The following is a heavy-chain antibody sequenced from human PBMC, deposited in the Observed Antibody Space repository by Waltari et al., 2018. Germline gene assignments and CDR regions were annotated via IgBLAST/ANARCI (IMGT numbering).Heavy chain of an antibody. CDR1: GGSFSDNS. V-gene: IGHV4-34*01. CDR3: ARPRGTIRRGYFDY. Sequence: QVQLQQWGAGLLKPSETLSLTCAVSGGSFSDNSWSWIRQSPGKGLEWIGDINHSGRTNYNPSLKSRVTISVDTSKNQFSLKLSSVTAADTAVYYCARPRGTIRRGYFDYWGQGTLVTVSS. J-gene: IGHJ4*02. CDR2: INHSGRT. D-gene: IGHD1-26*01.